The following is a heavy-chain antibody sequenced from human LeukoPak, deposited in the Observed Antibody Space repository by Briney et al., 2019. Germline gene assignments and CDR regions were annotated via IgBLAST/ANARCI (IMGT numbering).Heavy chain of an antibody. CDR1: GGSLSGYY. CDR2: INHRGST. CDR3: ARPQYCSSTTCSGPLAT. D-gene: IGHD2-2*01. J-gene: IGHJ3*02. Sequence: ASETLSLTCAVYGGSLSGYYWSWIRQPPGKGLERIGEINHRGSTNYNPSLKSRVTISVDTSKNQISLKLNSVTAADTAVYYCARPQYCSSTTCSGPLATWGQGTMVTVSS. V-gene: IGHV4-34*01.